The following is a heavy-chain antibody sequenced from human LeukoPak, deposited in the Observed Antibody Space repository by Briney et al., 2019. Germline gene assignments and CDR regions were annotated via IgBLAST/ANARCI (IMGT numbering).Heavy chain of an antibody. CDR1: GGSISSSSYY. CDR3: ARGHLLNGWFKYDAFEI. V-gene: IGHV4-61*05. D-gene: IGHD6-19*01. Sequence: SETLSLTCTVSGGSISSSSYYWGWIRQPPGTGLEWIGYIYYSGSTNYNPSLKSRVTISVDTSKNQFSLKLTSVTAADTAVYYCARGHLLNGWFKYDAFEIWGQGTMVTVSS. J-gene: IGHJ3*02. CDR2: IYYSGST.